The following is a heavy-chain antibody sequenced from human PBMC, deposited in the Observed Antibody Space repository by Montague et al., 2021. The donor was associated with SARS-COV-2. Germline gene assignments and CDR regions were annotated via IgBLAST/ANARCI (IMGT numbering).Heavy chain of an antibody. CDR3: MRAGGFDKRPPV. D-gene: IGHD3-9*01. CDR1: GDSIITTNW. Sequence: SETLSLTCADSGDSIITTNWWSWVRQPPGKGLEWIGEIYQSGSTNYNPSLKSRVTMSVDKSKNQFSLELNSLTAADTALYYCMRAGGFDKRPPVWGQGALVTVSS. J-gene: IGHJ4*02. CDR2: IYQSGST. V-gene: IGHV4-4*02.